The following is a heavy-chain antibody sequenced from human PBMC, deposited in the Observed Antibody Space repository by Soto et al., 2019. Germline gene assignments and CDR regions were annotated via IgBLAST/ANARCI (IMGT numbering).Heavy chain of an antibody. CDR2: MSHSGGT. V-gene: IGHV4-34*01. CDR1: GGSVSSGSYY. J-gene: IGHJ3*02. Sequence: QVQLQQWGAGLLKPSETLSHTCAVYGGSVSSGSYYWSWIRQPPGKGLEWIGEMSHSGGTHFNPRLKIRVTLSVDTSKNHFALNMSFVTAADTALYYCARVERGTATTVVDAFDIWGPGTMVTVSS. D-gene: IGHD1-1*01. CDR3: ARVERGTATTVVDAFDI.